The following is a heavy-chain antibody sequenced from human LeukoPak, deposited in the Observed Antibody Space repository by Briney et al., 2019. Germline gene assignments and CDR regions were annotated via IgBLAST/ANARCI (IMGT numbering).Heavy chain of an antibody. J-gene: IGHJ3*02. V-gene: IGHV3-23*01. CDR2: ISASGPTT. D-gene: IGHD3-16*01. Sequence: PTGGSLRLSCAASGFTFSSNAMSWVRQAPGKGLEWVSAISASGPTTYYADSVKGRFTISRDNSKNTLYPQMNSLRDEDTAVYYCAKRLIGGEIRGAFDIWGQGTMVTVSS. CDR1: GFTFSSNA. CDR3: AKRLIGGEIRGAFDI.